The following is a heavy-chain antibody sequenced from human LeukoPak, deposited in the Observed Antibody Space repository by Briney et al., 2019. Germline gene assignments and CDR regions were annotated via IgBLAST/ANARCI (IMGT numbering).Heavy chain of an antibody. J-gene: IGHJ4*02. Sequence: GGSLRLSCAASGFTFRNYGMHWVRQTPGKGLEWVAVIWHDESNKNYADSVKGRFTISRDNSKNTLYLQMNSLRAEDTAVYYCARDGDRCSRTTRYGPGDNWGQGTLVTVSS. CDR3: ARDGDRCSRTTRYGPGDN. D-gene: IGHD2-2*01. CDR2: IWHDESNK. CDR1: GFTFRNYG. V-gene: IGHV3-33*01.